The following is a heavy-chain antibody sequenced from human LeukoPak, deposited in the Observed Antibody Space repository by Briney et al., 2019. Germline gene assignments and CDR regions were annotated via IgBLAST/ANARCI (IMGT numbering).Heavy chain of an antibody. CDR2: IKQDGSEK. J-gene: IGHJ4*02. CDR3: ARVGNYPYFDY. CDR1: GFTFSSYW. D-gene: IGHD3-16*02. V-gene: IGHV3-7*03. Sequence: GGSLRLSCAASGFTFSSYWMSWVRQVPGKGLEWVANIKQDGSEKYYVDSVKGRFTISRDNAKNSLYLQMNSLRAEDTAVYYCARVGNYPYFDYWGQGTLVTVSS.